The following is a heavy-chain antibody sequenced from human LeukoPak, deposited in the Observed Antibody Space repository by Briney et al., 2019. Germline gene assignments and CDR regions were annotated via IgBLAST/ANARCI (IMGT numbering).Heavy chain of an antibody. J-gene: IGHJ4*02. V-gene: IGHV3-48*03. CDR2: ISSTVSSI. CDR3: TRDVGGALDH. D-gene: IGHD3-16*01. Sequence: GGSLRLSCAASGFTFSAYEMNWVRQAPGKGLEWVAYISSTVSSIHYADSVKGRFTISRDNAKNTLYLQMNSLRAEDTAVYYCTRDVGGALDHWGQGTLVTVSS. CDR1: GFTFSAYE.